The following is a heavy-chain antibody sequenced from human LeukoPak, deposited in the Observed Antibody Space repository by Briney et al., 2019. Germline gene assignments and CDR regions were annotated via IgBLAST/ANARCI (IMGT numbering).Heavy chain of an antibody. CDR3: ARDGISFGELLPLYNWSDP. D-gene: IGHD3-10*01. CDR2: ISAYNGNT. J-gene: IGHJ5*02. V-gene: IGHV1-18*01. Sequence: ASVKVSCKASGYTFTSYGISWVRQAPGQGLEWMGWISAYNGNTNYAPKLQGRVTMTTDTSTSKAYMELRSLRSEDTAVYYCARDGISFGELLPLYNWSDPWGQGTLVTASS. CDR1: GYTFTSYG.